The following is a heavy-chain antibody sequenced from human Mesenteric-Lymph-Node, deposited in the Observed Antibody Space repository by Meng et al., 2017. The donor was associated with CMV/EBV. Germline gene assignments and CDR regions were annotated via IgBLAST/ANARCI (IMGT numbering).Heavy chain of an antibody. V-gene: IGHV3-7*01. Sequence: GGSLRLSCAASGFTFSSYWMSWVRQAPGKGLEWMANIKQDGSEKYYVDSVKGRFTISRDNAKNSLYLQMNSLRAEDTAVYYCARARDSSGYYYPYYYYGMDVWGQGTTVTVSS. CDR3: ARARDSSGYYYPYYYYGMDV. D-gene: IGHD3-22*01. CDR2: IKQDGSEK. J-gene: IGHJ6*02. CDR1: GFTFSSYW.